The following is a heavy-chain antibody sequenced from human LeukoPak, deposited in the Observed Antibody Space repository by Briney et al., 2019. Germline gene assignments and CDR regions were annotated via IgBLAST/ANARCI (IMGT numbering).Heavy chain of an antibody. Sequence: GASVKVSCKSSGYTFTIYSMHWVRQAPGQRLEWMGWINAGNGNTKYSQKFQGRVTITRDTSASTAYMELSSLRSEDTAVYYCARSTEAVAGNGGWFDTWGQGTLVTVSS. CDR1: GYTFTIYS. CDR3: ARSTEAVAGNGGWFDT. CDR2: INAGNGNT. V-gene: IGHV1-3*01. J-gene: IGHJ5*02. D-gene: IGHD6-19*01.